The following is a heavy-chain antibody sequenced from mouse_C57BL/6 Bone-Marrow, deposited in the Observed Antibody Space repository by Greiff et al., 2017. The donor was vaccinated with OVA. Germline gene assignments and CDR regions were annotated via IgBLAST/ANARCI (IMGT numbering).Heavy chain of an antibody. CDR1: GYTFTSYW. CDR2: IYPGDGDT. D-gene: IGHD1-1*01. J-gene: IGHJ2*01. Sequence: QVQLQQPGAELVKPGASVKVSCKASGYTFTSYWMNWVKQRPGKGLEWIGRIYPGDGDTNYNGKFKGKATLTADKSSSTAYMQLSSLTSEDSAVYFCARAYYYGKNFDYWGQGTTLTVSS. V-gene: IGHV1-82*01. CDR3: ARAYYYGKNFDY.